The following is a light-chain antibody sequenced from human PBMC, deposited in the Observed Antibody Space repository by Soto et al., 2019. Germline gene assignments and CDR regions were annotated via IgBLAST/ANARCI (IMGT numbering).Light chain of an antibody. Sequence: QSVLTQPPSVSGSPGQSVSISCTGTGSDVGGYNYVSWYQQHPGKAPKLIIYEVDKRPSGVPDRFSGSKSGNSAYLTVSGLQTEDEADYYCSSYAGRNYAVFGRGTQLTVL. CDR3: SSYAGRNYAV. CDR1: GSDVGGYNY. CDR2: EVD. V-gene: IGLV2-8*01. J-gene: IGLJ7*01.